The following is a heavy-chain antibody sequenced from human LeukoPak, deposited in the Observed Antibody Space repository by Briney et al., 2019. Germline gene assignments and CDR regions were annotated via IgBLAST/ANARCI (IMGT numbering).Heavy chain of an antibody. CDR1: GYTFTSYD. CDR3: AKDQEYYDSSGYYPDAFDI. V-gene: IGHV1-8*01. CDR2: MNPNSGNT. D-gene: IGHD3-22*01. Sequence: ASVKVSCKASGYTFTSYDINWVRQATGQGLEWMGWMNPNSGNTGYAQRFQGRVTMTRNTSISTAYMELSSLRSEDTAVYYCAKDQEYYDSSGYYPDAFDIWGQGTMVTVSS. J-gene: IGHJ3*02.